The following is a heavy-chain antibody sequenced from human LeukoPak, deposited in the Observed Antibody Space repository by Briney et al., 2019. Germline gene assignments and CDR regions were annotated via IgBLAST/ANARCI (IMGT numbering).Heavy chain of an antibody. V-gene: IGHV4-31*03. CDR3: ARWQQLVLGYFDY. D-gene: IGHD6-13*01. J-gene: IGHJ4*02. Sequence: SETLSLTCTVSGGSISSGGYYWSWIRQHPGKGLEWIGYIYYSGSTYYNPSLKSRVTISVDTSKNQFSLKLSSVTAADTAVYYCARWQQLVLGYFDYWGQGTLVTVSS. CDR2: IYYSGST. CDR1: GGSISSGGYY.